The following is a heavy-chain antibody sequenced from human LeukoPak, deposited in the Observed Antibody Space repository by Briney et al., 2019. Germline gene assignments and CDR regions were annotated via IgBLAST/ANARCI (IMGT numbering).Heavy chain of an antibody. CDR1: GFIFSSYS. CDR3: ARGGRGSGSYRGLIDY. CDR2: ISSSSSYI. V-gene: IGHV3-21*01. D-gene: IGHD1-26*01. Sequence: GGSLRLSCAASGFIFSSYSMNWVRQAPGKGLEWVSSISSSSSYIYYADSVKGRFTISRDNAKNSLYLQMNSLRAEDTAVYYCARGGRGSGSYRGLIDYWGQGTLVTVSS. J-gene: IGHJ4*02.